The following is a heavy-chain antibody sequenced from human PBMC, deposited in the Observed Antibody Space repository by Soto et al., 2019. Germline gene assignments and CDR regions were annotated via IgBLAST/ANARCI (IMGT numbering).Heavy chain of an antibody. CDR3: ARGQEVGAHFFDS. D-gene: IGHD2-15*01. V-gene: IGHV3-13*01. J-gene: IGHJ4*02. Sequence: GGSLRLSCEASGFTFSGFDMHRVRQPTRKGLEWVSTIGTAGDTYYAVSVKGRFTISRDNAKNSLSLQMNSLRAGDTAVYFCARGQEVGAHFFDSWGQGTQVTVSS. CDR2: IGTAGDT. CDR1: GFTFSGFD.